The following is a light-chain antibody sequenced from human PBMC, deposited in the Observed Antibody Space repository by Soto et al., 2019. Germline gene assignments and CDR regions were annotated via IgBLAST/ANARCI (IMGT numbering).Light chain of an antibody. CDR1: QSISSY. J-gene: IGKJ3*01. CDR2: AAS. Sequence: DIQMTQSPSSLSASVGDRVTITCRASQSISSYLNWYQQKPGKAPKLLIYAASSLLSGVPSRFSGSGSGTDFTLTISSLQPEDCATYYCQQSYSTPFTFGPGTKVDIK. V-gene: IGKV1-39*01. CDR3: QQSYSTPFT.